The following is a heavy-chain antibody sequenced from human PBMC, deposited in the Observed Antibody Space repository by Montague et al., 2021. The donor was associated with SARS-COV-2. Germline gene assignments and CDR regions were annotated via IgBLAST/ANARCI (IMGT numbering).Heavy chain of an antibody. V-gene: IGHV3-30*04. CDR2: ISYDGSNK. Sequence: RSLSLAASGFTFSSYAMHWVRQAPGKGLEWVAVISYDGSNKYYADSVKGRFTISRDNSKDTLYLQMNSLRAEDTAVYYCARAAGNYDILTGYYDYWGQGTLVTVSS. CDR3: ARAAGNYDILTGYYDY. J-gene: IGHJ4*02. CDR1: GFTFSSYA. D-gene: IGHD3-9*01.